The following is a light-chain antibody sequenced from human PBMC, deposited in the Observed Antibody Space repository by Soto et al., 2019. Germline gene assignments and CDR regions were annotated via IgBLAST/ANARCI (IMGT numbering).Light chain of an antibody. Sequence: QSALTQPASVSGSPGQSITISCTGTSSDVGSYNFVSWYQHHPGKAPKLMIYEVSKRPSGVSNRFSGSKSGNTASLTISGLQAEDEADYYCCSYAGSTTETVAVFGGGTKVTVL. CDR3: CSYAGSTTETVAV. J-gene: IGLJ2*01. V-gene: IGLV2-23*02. CDR1: SSDVGSYNF. CDR2: EVS.